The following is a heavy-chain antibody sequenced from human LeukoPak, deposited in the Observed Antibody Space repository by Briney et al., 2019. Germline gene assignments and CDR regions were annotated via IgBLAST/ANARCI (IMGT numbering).Heavy chain of an antibody. CDR1: GYTFTNYG. J-gene: IGHJ6*02. V-gene: IGHV1-18*04. D-gene: IGHD2-2*01. CDR2: ISTYSGNT. CDR3: ARGYCRSTSCHEPPLYGMDV. Sequence: ASIKVSCKASGYTFTNYGFSWVRQAPGQGLEWMGWISTYSGNTNYAQQLQGRVTMTSDTSTSTVYMELRSLRSDDTAVYYGARGYCRSTSCHEPPLYGMDVWGQGTTVTVS.